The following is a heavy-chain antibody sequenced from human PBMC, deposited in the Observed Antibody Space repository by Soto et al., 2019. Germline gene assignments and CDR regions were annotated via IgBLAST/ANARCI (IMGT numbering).Heavy chain of an antibody. Sequence: QVQLQQWGAGLLKPSETLSLTCAVYGGSFSGYYWSWIRQPPGKGLEWIGEINHSGSTNYNPSLKRRRPISVDTSKNQFSPTMSSGTAAETAVYYCARGPPILRITITFGGVIVPFDYWGQGTLVTVSS. CDR2: INHSGST. CDR3: ARGPPILRITITFGGVIVPFDY. CDR1: GGSFSGYY. D-gene: IGHD3-16*02. V-gene: IGHV4-34*01. J-gene: IGHJ4*02.